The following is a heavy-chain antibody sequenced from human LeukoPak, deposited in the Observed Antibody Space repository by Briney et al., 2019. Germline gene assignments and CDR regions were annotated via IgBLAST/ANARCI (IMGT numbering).Heavy chain of an antibody. J-gene: IGHJ5*02. V-gene: IGHV5-10-1*01. Sequence: GESLKISCKGSGYSFTSYWTSWVRQMPGKGLEWMGRIDPSDSYTNYSPSFQGHVTISADKSISTAYLQWSSLKASDTAMYYCASWRYVDTAMAYAFDPWGQGTLVTVSS. CDR2: IDPSDSYT. CDR3: ASWRYVDTAMAYAFDP. CDR1: GYSFTSYW. D-gene: IGHD5-18*01.